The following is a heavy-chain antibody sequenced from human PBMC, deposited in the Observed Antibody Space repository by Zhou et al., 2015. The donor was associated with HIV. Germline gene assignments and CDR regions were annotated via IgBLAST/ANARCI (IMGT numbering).Heavy chain of an antibody. Sequence: QVELVQPGGEARKPGASVKVSCKTSGYEFRNFGVSWVRQAPGQGLEWVAWTNSYNGKTEVAQKFQGRVTMTTDTSTSTVFIEITNLRFDDTAVYYCAGGQGFGEFPNYYYYIMDVWGQGTTVTVSS. V-gene: IGHV1-18*01. J-gene: IGHJ6*02. CDR1: GYEFRNFG. D-gene: IGHD3-10*01. CDR2: TNSYNGKT. CDR3: AGGQGFGEFPNYYYYIMDV.